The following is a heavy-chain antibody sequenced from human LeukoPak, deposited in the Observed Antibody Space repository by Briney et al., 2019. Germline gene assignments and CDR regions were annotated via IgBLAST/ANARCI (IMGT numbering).Heavy chain of an antibody. CDR3: ARAEAGLRWGY. CDR1: GFSVSNNY. V-gene: IGHV3-66*02. D-gene: IGHD4-23*01. CDR2: LYSSGSA. Sequence: GGSLRLSCAASGFSVSNNYMTWVRQAPGKGLEWISVLYSSGSAYYADSVRGRFTISRDSSKNTLYLQLDGLRAEDTAVYYCARAEAGLRWGYWGQGTLVTVSS. J-gene: IGHJ1*01.